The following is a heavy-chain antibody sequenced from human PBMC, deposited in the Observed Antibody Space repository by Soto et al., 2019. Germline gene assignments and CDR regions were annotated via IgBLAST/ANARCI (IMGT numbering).Heavy chain of an antibody. Sequence: SVKVSCKASGFTFTSSAAQWVRQARGQRLEWIGWIVVGSGNTNYAQKLQERVTITRDMSTSTAYMELSSLRSEDTAVYYCAAVVPRASVAFDIWGQGTMVAVSS. CDR1: GFTFTSSA. CDR2: IVVGSGNT. CDR3: AAVVPRASVAFDI. V-gene: IGHV1-58*01. J-gene: IGHJ3*02. D-gene: IGHD6-6*01.